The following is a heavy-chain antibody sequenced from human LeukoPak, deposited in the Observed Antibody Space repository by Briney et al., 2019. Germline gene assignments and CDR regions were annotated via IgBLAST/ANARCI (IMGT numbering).Heavy chain of an antibody. D-gene: IGHD2-2*01. CDR1: GYSFTSYW. J-gene: IGHJ4*02. V-gene: IGHV5-51*01. Sequence: GESLKISCKGSGYSFTSYWIGWVRQMPGKGLEWMGIIYPGDSDTRYSPSFQGQVTTSADKSISTAYLQWSSLKASDSAIYYCAISDYCSSSSCSFDYWGQGTLVTVSS. CDR2: IYPGDSDT. CDR3: AISDYCSSSSCSFDY.